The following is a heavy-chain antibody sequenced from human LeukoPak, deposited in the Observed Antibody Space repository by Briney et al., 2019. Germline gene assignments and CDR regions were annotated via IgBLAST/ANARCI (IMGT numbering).Heavy chain of an antibody. CDR2: ISAYNGNT. CDR3: ARRRDGYNWRYYYYGMDV. CDR1: GYTFTSYG. V-gene: IGHV1-18*01. Sequence: GASVKVSCKASGYTFTSYGISWVRQAPGQGLEWTGWISAYNGNTNYAQKLQGRVTMTTDTSTSTAYMELRSLRSDDTAVYYCARRRDGYNWRYYYYGMDVWGQGTTVTVSS. D-gene: IGHD5-24*01. J-gene: IGHJ6*02.